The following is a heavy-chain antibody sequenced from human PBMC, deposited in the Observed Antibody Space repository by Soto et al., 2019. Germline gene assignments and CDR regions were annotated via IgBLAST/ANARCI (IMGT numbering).Heavy chain of an antibody. V-gene: IGHV4-59*08. J-gene: IGHJ6*03. CDR2: VFYTGST. Sequence: PSETLSLTCTVSGDSVSSYYWIWIRQPPGKGLEWIGLVFYTGSTNFNPSLRSRVTTAIDTSKNQFSLKLSSVTAADTAVYYCARGADYCRGSSSCLGGYYYYMAVGGKGTTVTVSS. CDR1: GDSVSSYY. CDR3: ARGADYCRGSSSCLGGYYYYMAV. D-gene: IGHD6-13*01.